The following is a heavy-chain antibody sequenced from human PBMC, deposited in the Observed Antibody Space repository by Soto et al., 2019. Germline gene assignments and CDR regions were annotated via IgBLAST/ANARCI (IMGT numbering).Heavy chain of an antibody. CDR1: GFTFSSYW. Sequence: EVQLVESGGGLVQPGGSLRLSCAASGFTFSSYWMYWVRQAPGKGLVWVSRINSDGSSTSYADSVKGRFTISRDNAKNTLYLQMNILRAEDTAVYYCVRTSLVVAAATREDYWGQGTLVTVSS. CDR2: INSDGSST. D-gene: IGHD2-15*01. CDR3: VRTSLVVAAATREDY. V-gene: IGHV3-74*01. J-gene: IGHJ4*02.